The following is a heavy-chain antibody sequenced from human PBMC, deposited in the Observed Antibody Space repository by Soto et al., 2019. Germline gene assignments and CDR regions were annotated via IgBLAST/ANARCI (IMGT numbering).Heavy chain of an antibody. CDR1: GYTFTSYG. Sequence: GASVKVSCKASGYTFTSYGISWVRQAPGQGLEWMGWISAYNGNTNYAQKLQGRVTMTTDTSTSTAYMELRSLRSDDTAVYYCARTERDYYYYGMDVWGQGTTVTVSS. V-gene: IGHV1-18*01. CDR2: ISAYNGNT. CDR3: ARTERDYYYYGMDV. J-gene: IGHJ6*02.